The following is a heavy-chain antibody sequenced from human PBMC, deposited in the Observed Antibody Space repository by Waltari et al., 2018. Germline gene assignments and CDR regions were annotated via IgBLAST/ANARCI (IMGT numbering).Heavy chain of an antibody. CDR3: VRHARTTSGGKHFDH. V-gene: IGHV4-39*01. CDR1: GDPLSSCRYY. J-gene: IGHJ4*02. Sequence: QLQLQESGPGLVKASATLSLTCTVSGDPLSSCRYYWGWVRQPPGEGLEWIGNMYYRGGTDYNPSLKSRVTMSGDTSKSQFSLKLSSVTAADTSMYYCVRHARTTSGGKHFDHWGQGMLVTVSP. D-gene: IGHD2-15*01. CDR2: MYYRGGT.